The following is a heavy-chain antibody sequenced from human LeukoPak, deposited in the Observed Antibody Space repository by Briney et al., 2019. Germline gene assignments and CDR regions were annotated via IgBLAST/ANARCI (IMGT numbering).Heavy chain of an antibody. Sequence: PSETLSVTCTVSGGSISGYYWSWIRQPPGKGLEWIAYVYNSEYTNYNPSLKSRASISVDTSKNLCSLRLVSVTAADTAVYYCARHAIYSGGYSFWFDPWGLGTLVTVSS. CDR2: VYNSEYT. CDR1: GGSISGYY. V-gene: IGHV4-59*08. J-gene: IGHJ5*02. D-gene: IGHD1-26*01. CDR3: ARHAIYSGGYSFWFDP.